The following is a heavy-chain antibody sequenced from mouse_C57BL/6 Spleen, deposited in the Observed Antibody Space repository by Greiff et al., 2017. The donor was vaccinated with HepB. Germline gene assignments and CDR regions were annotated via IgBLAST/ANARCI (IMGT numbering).Heavy chain of an antibody. CDR3: ARGSSSGYRGFAY. CDR1: GYTFTDYN. J-gene: IGHJ3*01. CDR2: INPNNGGT. V-gene: IGHV1-18*01. Sequence: VQLQQSGPELVKPGASVKIPCKASGYTFTDYNMDWVKQSHGKSLEWIGDINPNNGGTIYNQKFKGKATLTVDKSSSTAYMALRSLTSEDTAVYYCARGSSSGYRGFAYWGQGTLVTVSA. D-gene: IGHD3-2*02.